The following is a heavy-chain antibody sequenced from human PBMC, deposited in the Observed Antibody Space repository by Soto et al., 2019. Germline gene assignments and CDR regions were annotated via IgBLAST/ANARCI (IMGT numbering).Heavy chain of an antibody. V-gene: IGHV3-30-3*01. Sequence: PGGSLRLSCAASGFTFSSYAMHWVRQAPGKGLEWVAVMSHDGINKYYADSVRGRFTISRDNSKNTLYLQMSSLRAEDTAVYYCARTYYYDSSDYYGPRDYYYGMDVWGQGTTVTVSS. CDR3: ARTYYYDSSDYYGPRDYYYGMDV. CDR1: GFTFSSYA. J-gene: IGHJ6*02. D-gene: IGHD3-22*01. CDR2: MSHDGINK.